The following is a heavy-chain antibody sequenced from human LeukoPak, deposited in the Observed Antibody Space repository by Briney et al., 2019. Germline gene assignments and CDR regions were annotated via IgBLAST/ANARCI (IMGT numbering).Heavy chain of an antibody. CDR2: IYSPGTN. CDR1: AGSISSGDYY. Sequence: SSQTLPLTCTVSAGSISSGDYYWSWIRQPAGKGLEWIGRIYSPGTNYNYNPSLKSRVAISIDTSKNQFSLKLTSVTAADTAVYYCARGIGTSYDSSRDAFDMWGQGTMVTVSS. V-gene: IGHV4-61*02. J-gene: IGHJ3*02. D-gene: IGHD3-22*01. CDR3: ARGIGTSYDSSRDAFDM.